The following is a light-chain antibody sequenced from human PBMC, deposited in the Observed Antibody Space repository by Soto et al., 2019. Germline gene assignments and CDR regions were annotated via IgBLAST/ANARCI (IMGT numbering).Light chain of an antibody. CDR2: SNT. Sequence: QSVLTQPPSVSGTPGQGVTISCSGGSSNIATNYVYWYQLLPGTAPHLVIFSNTIRPPRVPDRFSGSKSGASGSLVISGLRSEAEADYFCASWDDTRFGWVFGGGTTLPVL. CDR3: ASWDDTRFGWV. CDR1: SSNIATNY. J-gene: IGLJ3*02. V-gene: IGLV1-47*02.